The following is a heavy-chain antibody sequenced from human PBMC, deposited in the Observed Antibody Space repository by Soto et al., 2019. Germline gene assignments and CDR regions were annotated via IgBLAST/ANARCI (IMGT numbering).Heavy chain of an antibody. V-gene: IGHV3-48*02. CDR2: ISSSSSTI. CDR3: ASWGITIFGVVISGMDV. Sequence: GGSLRVSCAASGFTFSSYSMNWVRQAPGKGLEWVSYISSSSSTIYYADSVKGRFTISRDNAKNSLYLQMNSLRDEDTAVYYCASWGITIFGVVISGMDVWGQGTTVTVSS. J-gene: IGHJ6*02. D-gene: IGHD3-3*01. CDR1: GFTFSSYS.